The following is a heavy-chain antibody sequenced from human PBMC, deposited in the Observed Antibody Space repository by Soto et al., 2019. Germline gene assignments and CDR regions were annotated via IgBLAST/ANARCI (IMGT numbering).Heavy chain of an antibody. D-gene: IGHD1-7*01. CDR3: AKARELRFDYFDY. CDR1: GFTFSSYA. Sequence: PGGSLRLSCAASGFTFSSYAMSWVRQAPGKGLEWVSAISGSGGSTYYADSVKGRFTISRDNSKSTLYLQMNSLRAEDTAVYYCAKARELRFDYFDYWGQGTLVTVSS. J-gene: IGHJ4*02. CDR2: ISGSGGST. V-gene: IGHV3-23*01.